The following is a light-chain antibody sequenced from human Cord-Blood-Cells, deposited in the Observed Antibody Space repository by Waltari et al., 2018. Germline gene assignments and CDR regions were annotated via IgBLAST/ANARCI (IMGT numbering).Light chain of an antibody. J-gene: IGKJ3*01. CDR2: AAS. CDR3: QQSYSTPFT. Sequence: DLPMPQSPSSLSASVGDRVTITCRASQSISRYLNWYQQKPGKAPKLLIYAASSLQSGVPSRFSGSGSGTDFTLTISSLQPEDFATYYCQQSYSTPFTFGPGTRVDIK. CDR1: QSISRY. V-gene: IGKV1-39*01.